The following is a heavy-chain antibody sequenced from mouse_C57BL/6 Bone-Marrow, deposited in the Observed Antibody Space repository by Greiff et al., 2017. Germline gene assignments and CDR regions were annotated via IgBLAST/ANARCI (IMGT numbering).Heavy chain of an antibody. J-gene: IGHJ2*01. Sequence: QVQLQQPGAELMRPGSSVKLSCKASGYTFTSYWMHWVKQRPIQGLEWIGNIDPSDSETHYNQKFKDKATLTVDKSSSTAYMQLSSLTSEDSAVYYCARGGGLLHGDWGHGTTLTVSS. CDR2: IDPSDSET. CDR1: GYTFTSYW. D-gene: IGHD2-3*01. CDR3: ARGGGLLHGD. V-gene: IGHV1-52*01.